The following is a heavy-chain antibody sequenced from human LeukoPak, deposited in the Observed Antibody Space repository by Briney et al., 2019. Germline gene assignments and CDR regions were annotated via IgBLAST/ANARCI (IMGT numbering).Heavy chain of an antibody. D-gene: IGHD3-22*01. CDR3: AKRRGYYYDSSGYYRY. CDR1: GFTFSSYA. Sequence: GGSLRLSCAASGFTFSSYAMSWVRQAPGKGLEWVSAISGSGGSTYYADSVKGRFTISRDNSKNTLYLQMNSLRAEDTAVYYCAKRRGYYYDSSGYYRYWGQGTLVTVSS. CDR2: ISGSGGST. J-gene: IGHJ4*02. V-gene: IGHV3-23*01.